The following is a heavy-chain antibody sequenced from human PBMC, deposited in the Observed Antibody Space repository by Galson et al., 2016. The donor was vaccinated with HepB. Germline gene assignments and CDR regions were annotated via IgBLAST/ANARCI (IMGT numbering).Heavy chain of an antibody. Sequence: SLRLSCAASGLTFSSYWIHWVRQAPGKGLEWVSRIRNDETTSVIGRFTISGDNAKNTLYLEMNSLRAEDTAVYYCARDGGLGTPFDCWGQGTLVTVSS. CDR2: IRND. CDR1: GLTFSSYW. J-gene: IGHJ4*02. V-gene: IGHV3-74*01. CDR3: ARDGGLGTPFDC. D-gene: IGHD1-7*01.